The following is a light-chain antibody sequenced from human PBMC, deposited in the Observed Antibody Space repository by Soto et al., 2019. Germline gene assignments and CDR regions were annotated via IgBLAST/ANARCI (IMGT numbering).Light chain of an antibody. J-gene: IGKJ3*01. CDR3: QQYGSAPFT. V-gene: IGKV3-20*01. CDR1: HIVAISH. CDR2: DAY. Sequence: EIVLTHSPVTLSLSPGERATLSCRASHIVAISHLAWYRQKPGQTARLIIYDAYSRATVIPDRISGSGSGTDFTLTISRMEPEDYAWYYCQQYGSAPFTFGPGTKGDIK.